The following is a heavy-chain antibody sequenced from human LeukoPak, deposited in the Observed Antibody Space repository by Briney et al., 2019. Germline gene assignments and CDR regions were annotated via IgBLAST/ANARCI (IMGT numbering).Heavy chain of an antibody. CDR1: GFTFSSYS. Sequence: PGGSLRLSCAASGFTFSSYSMNWVRQAPGKGLEWVSYVSSSISTIYYADSVKGRFTISRGNAKNSLYLQMNSLRAEDTAVYYCARGTLWLAFDCWGQGTLVTVSS. CDR3: ARGTLWLAFDC. CDR2: VSSSISTI. D-gene: IGHD5-18*01. J-gene: IGHJ4*02. V-gene: IGHV3-48*01.